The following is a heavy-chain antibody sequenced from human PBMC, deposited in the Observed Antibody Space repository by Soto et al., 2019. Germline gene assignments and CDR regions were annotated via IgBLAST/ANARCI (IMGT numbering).Heavy chain of an antibody. J-gene: IGHJ3*02. CDR1: GGSIRSYC. CDR3: ARSRLPDAFDI. CDR2: ICYSGST. Sequence: SETLSLTCTVSGGSIRSYCLTWIRQPPGEGLEWIGCICYSGSTNYNPSLKSRVTISVDTSKNQFSLKLSSVTAADTAVYYYARSRLPDAFDIWGQGTMVTVSS. D-gene: IGHD2-15*01. V-gene: IGHV4-59*01.